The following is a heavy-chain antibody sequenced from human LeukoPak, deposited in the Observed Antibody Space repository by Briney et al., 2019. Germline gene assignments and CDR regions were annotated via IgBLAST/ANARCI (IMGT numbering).Heavy chain of an antibody. CDR1: GVPMSNHY. CDR2: IYDSETT. V-gene: IGHV4-59*11. J-gene: IGHJ4*02. CDR3: ATRPGGTTWYGVFDF. D-gene: IGHD6-13*01. Sequence: SETLSLTCTVSGVPMSNHYWSWIRQPPGKGLEWIGYIYDSETTNCNPSLNSRVTMSVDTSKNQFSLKLSSVTAADTALYYCATRPGGTTWYGVFDFWSRGTLVTVSS.